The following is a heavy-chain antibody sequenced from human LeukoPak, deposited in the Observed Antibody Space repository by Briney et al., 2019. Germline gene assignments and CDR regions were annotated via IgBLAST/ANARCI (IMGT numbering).Heavy chain of an antibody. CDR1: GYIFTRYA. CDR3: ARGIEASSGWYVIDY. J-gene: IGHJ4*02. CDR2: INAGNGNT. Sequence: GASVKVSCKASGYIFTRYAIHWVRQAPGQRLEWMGWINAGNGNTKYSQKTQGRVTITRDTSASTAYMEVSSLRSEDTAVYYCARGIEASSGWYVIDYWGQGTLVTVSS. V-gene: IGHV1-3*01. D-gene: IGHD6-19*01.